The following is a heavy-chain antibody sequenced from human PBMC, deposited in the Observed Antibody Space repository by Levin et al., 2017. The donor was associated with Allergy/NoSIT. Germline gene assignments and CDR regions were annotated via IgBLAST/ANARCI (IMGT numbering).Heavy chain of an antibody. CDR1: GGTFSSYA. V-gene: IGHV1-69*13. CDR3: ARGEEHMSQKKGYYYYYMDV. Sequence: SVKVSCKASGGTFSSYAISWVRQAPGQGLEWMGGIIPIFGTANYAQKFQGRVTITADESTSTAYMELSSLRSEDTAVYYCARGEEHMSQKKGYYYYYMDVWGKGTTVTVSS. CDR2: IIPIFGTA. J-gene: IGHJ6*03. D-gene: IGHD2-21*01.